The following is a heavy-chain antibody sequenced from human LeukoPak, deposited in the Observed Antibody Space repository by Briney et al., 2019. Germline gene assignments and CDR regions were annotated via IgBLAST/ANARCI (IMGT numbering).Heavy chain of an antibody. CDR2: IYYSGST. J-gene: IGHJ4*02. Sequence: SETLSLTCAVYGGSFSGYYWGWIRQPPGKGLEWIGSIYYSGSTYYNPSLKSRATISVDTSKNQFSLKLSSVTAADTAVYYCARFDFWSNYYDYWGQGTLVTVSS. D-gene: IGHD3-3*01. V-gene: IGHV4-34*01. CDR1: GGSFSGYY. CDR3: ARFDFWSNYYDY.